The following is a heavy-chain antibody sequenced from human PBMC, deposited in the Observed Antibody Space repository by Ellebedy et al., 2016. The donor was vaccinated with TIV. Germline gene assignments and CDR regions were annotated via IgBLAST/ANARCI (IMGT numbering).Heavy chain of an antibody. D-gene: IGHD3-10*01. J-gene: IGHJ4*02. CDR1: GYSFTNYW. CDR2: IYPIDSDT. V-gene: IGHV5-51*01. Sequence: GESLKISCKASGYSFTNYWIGWVRQMPGKGLEWVGIIYPIDSDTRYSPSFQGQVTISADKSISTTYLQWSSLKASDTAMYYCARLESSGSLTYWGQGTLVTVSS. CDR3: ARLESSGSLTY.